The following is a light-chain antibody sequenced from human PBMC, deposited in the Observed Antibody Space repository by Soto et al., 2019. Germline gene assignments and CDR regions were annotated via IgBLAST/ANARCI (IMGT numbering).Light chain of an antibody. CDR2: DVS. CDR1: QSVTSSY. CDR3: QQYGRSPFT. V-gene: IGKV3-20*01. Sequence: EIVLTQSPGTLSLSPGERATLSCRASQSVTSSYLAWYQQKPGQTPRLLIYDVSSRATGIPDRFSGSGSGTDFILTISRLEPEDFAVYYCQQYGRSPFTFGPGTKVDIK. J-gene: IGKJ3*01.